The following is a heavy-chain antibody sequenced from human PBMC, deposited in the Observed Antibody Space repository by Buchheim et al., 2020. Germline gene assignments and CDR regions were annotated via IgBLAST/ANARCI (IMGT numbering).Heavy chain of an antibody. V-gene: IGHV3-30-3*01. J-gene: IGHJ6*02. CDR3: ARDSYDSSGFPDIKDYYGMDV. D-gene: IGHD3-22*01. CDR1: GFTFSSYA. Sequence: QVQLVESGGGVVQPGRSLRLSCAASGFTFSSYAMHWVRQAPGKGLEWVAVISYDGSNKYYADSVKGRFTISSDNSKNTLYLQMNSLRAEDTAVYYCARDSYDSSGFPDIKDYYGMDVWGQGTT. CDR2: ISYDGSNK.